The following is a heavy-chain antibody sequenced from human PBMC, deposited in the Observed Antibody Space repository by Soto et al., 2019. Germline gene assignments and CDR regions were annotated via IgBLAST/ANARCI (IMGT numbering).Heavy chain of an antibody. Sequence: PSETLSLTCTVSGGSINNYYWSWIRQPPGKGLEWIGYIYYSGSTNYNPSLKSRVTISVDTSKNQFSLKLSSVTAADTAVYYCARARRTPPNWFDPWGQGTLVTVSS. CDR2: IYYSGST. D-gene: IGHD1-1*01. V-gene: IGHV4-59*01. J-gene: IGHJ5*02. CDR3: ARARRTPPNWFDP. CDR1: GGSINNYY.